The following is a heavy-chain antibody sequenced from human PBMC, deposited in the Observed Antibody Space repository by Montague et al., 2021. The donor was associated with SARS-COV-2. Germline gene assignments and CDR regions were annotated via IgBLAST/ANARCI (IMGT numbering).Heavy chain of an antibody. V-gene: IGHV4-34*01. J-gene: IGHJ4*02. D-gene: IGHD6-6*01. CDR2: IYPGGST. CDR1: GGSFSDNI. CDR3: ARGTYAARLEF. Sequence: SETLSLTCADHGGSFSDNIWTWIRQPPGKGLEWIGEIYPGGSTHYNPSLRSRVTMSLDTPENQFSLKLNSVTAADAAIYYCARGTYAARLEFWGQGALVIVSS.